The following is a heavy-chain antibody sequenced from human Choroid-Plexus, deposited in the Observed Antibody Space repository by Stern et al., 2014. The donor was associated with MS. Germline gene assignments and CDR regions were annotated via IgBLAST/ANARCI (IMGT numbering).Heavy chain of an antibody. CDR1: GFTFSNFG. CDR3: AKDRQWSTYFFDY. V-gene: IGHV3-30*18. Sequence: DQLVESGGGVAQPGRPLILSCAASGFTFSNFGMHWVRQAPGKGLEWVALISYDGSDKYYADSVKGRFTIFRDNSKNTLYMHMNSLRAEDTAVYYCAKDRQWSTYFFDYWGQGSLVTVSS. D-gene: IGHD2-15*01. CDR2: ISYDGSDK. J-gene: IGHJ4*02.